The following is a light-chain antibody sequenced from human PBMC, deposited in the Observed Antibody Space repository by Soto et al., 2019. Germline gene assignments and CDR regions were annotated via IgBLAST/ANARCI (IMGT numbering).Light chain of an antibody. Sequence: ALTQPASVSGSPGQSITISCTGTSSDVGTYNYVSWYQQHPGKAPKVMIYEVTYRPSGVSNRFSGSKSGNTASLTISGLQAEDEAEYYCSSYTGSSTLYVFGTGTKV. J-gene: IGLJ1*01. CDR3: SSYTGSSTLYV. CDR1: SSDVGTYNY. CDR2: EVT. V-gene: IGLV2-14*01.